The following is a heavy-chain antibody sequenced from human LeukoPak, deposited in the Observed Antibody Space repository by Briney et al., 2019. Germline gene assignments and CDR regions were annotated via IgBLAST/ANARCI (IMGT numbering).Heavy chain of an antibody. CDR3: ARDGGGIFGVVYYYYGMDV. J-gene: IGHJ6*02. D-gene: IGHD3-3*01. CDR1: GGSISSSSYY. CDR2: IYYSGST. Sequence: PSETLSLTCTVSGGSISSSSYYWGWIRQPPGKGLEWIAYIYYSGSTNYNPSLKSRVTISVDTSKNQFSLKLTSVTAADTAVYYCARDGGGIFGVVYYYYGMDVWGQGTTVTVSS. V-gene: IGHV4-61*01.